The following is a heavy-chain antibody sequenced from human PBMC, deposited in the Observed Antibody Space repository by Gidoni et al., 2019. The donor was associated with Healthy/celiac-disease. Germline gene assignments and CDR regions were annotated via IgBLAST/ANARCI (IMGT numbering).Heavy chain of an antibody. V-gene: IGHV4-38-2*02. CDR1: GYSISSGYY. CDR2: IYHRWST. J-gene: IGHJ5*02. CDR3: AREIRESVAVLPYWFDP. Sequence: QVQLQESGPGLVKPSETLSLTCNVSGYSISSGYYWGWIRQPPGKGLEWIGSIYHRWSTYYNPSLNSRVTISVDTSKNQFSLKLSSVTAADTAVYYCAREIRESVAVLPYWFDPWGQGTLVTVSS. D-gene: IGHD6-19*01.